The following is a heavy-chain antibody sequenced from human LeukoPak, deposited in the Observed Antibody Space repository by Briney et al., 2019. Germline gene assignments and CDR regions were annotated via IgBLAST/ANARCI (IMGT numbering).Heavy chain of an antibody. Sequence: PSGTLSLTCSVSGGSISSNNWWTWVRQPPGKGLEWIGEIYHSGNTNYNPSLKSRVTISVDASRNHFSLKLNSVTAADTAVYYCARRMKLAAKGDAFDIWGQGTMVTVSS. CDR2: IYHSGNT. D-gene: IGHD2-15*01. CDR1: GGSISSNNW. J-gene: IGHJ3*02. CDR3: ARRMKLAAKGDAFDI. V-gene: IGHV4-4*02.